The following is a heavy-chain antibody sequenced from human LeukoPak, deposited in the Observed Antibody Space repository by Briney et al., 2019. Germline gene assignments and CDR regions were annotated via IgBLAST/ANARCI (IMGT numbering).Heavy chain of an antibody. V-gene: IGHV3-30*04. Sequence: PGTSLRLSCAGSGFTFSGFAMHWVRQAPGKGLEWVAAISYHGRDKYYADAVSGRFTISRDNSKNTLHLEMNSLRTDDTAVYYCTKGRGGGGRRINLMVGGYGPWGQGTQVTVSS. CDR3: TKGRGGGGRRINLMVGGYGP. CDR1: GFTFSGFA. J-gene: IGHJ5*02. CDR2: ISYHGRDK. D-gene: IGHD3-22*01.